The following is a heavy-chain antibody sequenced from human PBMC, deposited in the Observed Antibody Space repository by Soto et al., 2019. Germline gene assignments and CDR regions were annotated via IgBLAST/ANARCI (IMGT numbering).Heavy chain of an antibody. Sequence: NPPETLSLTCTVSGGSISGYYWSWIRQLPGHGLEGIGYIYYSGSTNYNPSLKSRVNISVDTSKNQFSLKLSSVTAADTAVYYCARGGGTLTTGEYYYYGMDVWGQGTTVTVSS. D-gene: IGHD4-4*01. V-gene: IGHV4-59*01. CDR1: GGSISGYY. CDR2: IYYSGST. CDR3: ARGGGTLTTGEYYYYGMDV. J-gene: IGHJ6*02.